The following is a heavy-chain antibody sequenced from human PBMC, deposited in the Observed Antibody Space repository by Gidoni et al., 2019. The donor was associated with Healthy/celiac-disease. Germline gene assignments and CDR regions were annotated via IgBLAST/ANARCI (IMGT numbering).Heavy chain of an antibody. CDR3: ARETMATTDAFDI. J-gene: IGHJ3*02. D-gene: IGHD5-12*01. CDR1: GYTFTGYY. Sequence: QVQLVQSGAEVKKPGASVKVSCKASGYTFTGYYTHWVRQAPGQGLGWMGWINTNSGGTNYAQKFQGWVTMTRDTAISTAYMELSRLRSDDTAVYYCARETMATTDAFDIWGQGTMVTVSS. V-gene: IGHV1-2*04. CDR2: INTNSGGT.